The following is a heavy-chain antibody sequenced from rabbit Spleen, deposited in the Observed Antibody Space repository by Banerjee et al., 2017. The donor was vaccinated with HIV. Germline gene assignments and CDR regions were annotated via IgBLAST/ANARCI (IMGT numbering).Heavy chain of an antibody. Sequence: QSLEESGGGLVKPGASLTLTCKASGFSFNSGYDMCWVRQAPGKGLEWIACVYAGSSGNPYSATWAKGRFTISKPSSTTVTLQMTSLTAADTATYFCARDTGTSFSTYGMDLWGQGTLVTVS. CDR1: GFSFNSGYD. J-gene: IGHJ6*01. D-gene: IGHD8-1*01. CDR2: VYAGSSGNP. CDR3: ARDTGTSFSTYGMDL. V-gene: IGHV1S40*01.